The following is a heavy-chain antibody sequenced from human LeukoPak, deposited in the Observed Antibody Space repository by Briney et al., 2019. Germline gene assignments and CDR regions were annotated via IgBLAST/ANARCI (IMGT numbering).Heavy chain of an antibody. D-gene: IGHD4-17*01. Sequence: SETLSLTCTVSGVSISGYYWSWIRQPAGKGLEWIGRIYTSGSTNYNSSLKSRVTMSVDTSKNQFSPKLSSVTAADTAVYYCARIYGDYSGIDYWGQGTLVTVSS. V-gene: IGHV4-4*07. CDR2: IYTSGST. J-gene: IGHJ4*02. CDR3: ARIYGDYSGIDY. CDR1: GVSISGYY.